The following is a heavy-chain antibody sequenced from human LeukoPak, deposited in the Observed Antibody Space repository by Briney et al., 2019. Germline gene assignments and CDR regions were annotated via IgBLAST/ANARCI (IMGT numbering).Heavy chain of an antibody. Sequence: PSETLSLTCTVSGGSLSSYYWSWIRQPPGKGLEWIGYIYYSGSTNYNPSLKSRVTISVDTSKDQFSPRLSSVTAADTAVYYCARHGTPTGGIDYWGQGTLVTVSS. CDR2: IYYSGST. CDR1: GGSLSSYY. CDR3: ARHGTPTGGIDY. J-gene: IGHJ4*02. V-gene: IGHV4-59*08. D-gene: IGHD4-17*01.